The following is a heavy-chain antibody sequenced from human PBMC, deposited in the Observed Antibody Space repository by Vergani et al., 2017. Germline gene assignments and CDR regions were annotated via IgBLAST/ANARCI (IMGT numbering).Heavy chain of an antibody. V-gene: IGHV3-11*01. CDR2: ISSSGRTI. CDR3: TRDVMEQQLMIYYYYMDV. CDR1: GFTFSDYY. D-gene: IGHD6-13*01. Sequence: QVQLVESGGGLVKPGGSLRLSCAASGFTFSDYYMSWIRQAPGKGLEWVSYISSSGRTIYYADSVKGRFTISRDNAKNSLYLQMNSLRAEDTAVYYCTRDVMEQQLMIYYYYMDVWGKGTTVTVSS. J-gene: IGHJ6*03.